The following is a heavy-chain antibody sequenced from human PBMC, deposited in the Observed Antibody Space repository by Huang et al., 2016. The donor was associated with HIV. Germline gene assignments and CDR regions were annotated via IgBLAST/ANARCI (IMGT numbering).Heavy chain of an antibody. CDR3: ARDPRIQSWLNFFDY. D-gene: IGHD3-22*01. Sequence: EVQLVESGGGLVQPGGSLRLSCAASGFSISSYGVHWVRQAPGKGLVWGSRMNSDGSSTSYADSVKGRFTISRDNAKNTLYLQMNSLRAEDTAVYYCARDPRIQSWLNFFDYWGQGTLVSVSS. J-gene: IGHJ4*02. CDR2: MNSDGSST. V-gene: IGHV3-74*01. CDR1: GFSISSYG.